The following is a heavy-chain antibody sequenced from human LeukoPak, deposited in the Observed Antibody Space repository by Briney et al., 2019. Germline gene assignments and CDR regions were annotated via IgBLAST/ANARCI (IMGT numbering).Heavy chain of an antibody. J-gene: IGHJ4*02. CDR1: GGSFSGYY. CDR3: ARPGRVAGTSYYFDY. D-gene: IGHD6-19*01. Sequence: SETLSLTCAVYGGSFSGYYWSWIRQPPGKGLEWIGEINHSGSTNYNPSLKSRVTISVDTSKIQFSLKLSSVTAADTAVYYCARPGRVAGTSYYFDYWGQGTLVTVSS. CDR2: INHSGST. V-gene: IGHV4-34*01.